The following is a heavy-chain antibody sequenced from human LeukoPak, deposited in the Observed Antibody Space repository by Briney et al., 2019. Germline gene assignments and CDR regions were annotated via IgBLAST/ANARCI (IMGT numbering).Heavy chain of an antibody. CDR2: INHSGST. D-gene: IGHD3-10*01. Sequence: SETLSLTCAVYGGSFSGYYWSWIRQPPGKGLEWIGEINHSGSTNYNPSLKSRVTISVDTSKNQFSLKLSSVTAADTAVYYCARRRYGSGSIGRRYYYYYYMDVWGKGTTVTISS. CDR1: GGSFSGYY. J-gene: IGHJ6*03. V-gene: IGHV4-34*01. CDR3: ARRRYGSGSIGRRYYYYYYMDV.